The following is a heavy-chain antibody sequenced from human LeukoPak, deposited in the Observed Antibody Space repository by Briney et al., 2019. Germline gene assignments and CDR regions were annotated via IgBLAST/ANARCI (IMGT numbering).Heavy chain of an antibody. CDR3: ARDSAYYDYVWGSYRSYGMDV. J-gene: IGHJ6*02. CDR2: IYYSGST. D-gene: IGHD3-16*02. V-gene: IGHV4-39*07. Sequence: PSETLSLTCTVSGGSISSSSYYWGWIRQPPGKGLEWIGSIYYSGSTIYNPSLKSRVTISVDTSKNQFSLKLSSVTAADTAVYYCARDSAYYDYVWGSYRSYGMDVWGQGTTVTVSS. CDR1: GGSISSSSYY.